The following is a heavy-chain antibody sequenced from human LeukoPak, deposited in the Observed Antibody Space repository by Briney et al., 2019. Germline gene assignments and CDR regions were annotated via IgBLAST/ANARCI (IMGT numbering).Heavy chain of an antibody. D-gene: IGHD5-12*01. CDR2: ISSSSSYI. Sequence: GGSLRLSCAASGFTFSSYSMNWVRQAPGKGLEWVSSISSSSSYIYYADSVKGRFTISRDNAKNSLYLQMNSLRAEDTAVYYCARDQRMYGGYVTGYWGQGTLVTVSS. V-gene: IGHV3-21*01. CDR1: GFTFSSYS. CDR3: ARDQRMYGGYVTGY. J-gene: IGHJ4*02.